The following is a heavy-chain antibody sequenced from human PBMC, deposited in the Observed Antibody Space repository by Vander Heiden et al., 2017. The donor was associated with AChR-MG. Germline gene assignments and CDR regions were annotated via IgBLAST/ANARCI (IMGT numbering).Heavy chain of an antibody. J-gene: IGHJ4*02. Sequence: QVQLVQSGAEVKKPGSSVKVSCQASGGTFSSYAISWVRQAPGQGLEWMGGIIPIFGTANYAQKFQGRVTITADESTSTAYMELSSLRSEDTAVYYCARDSVMITFGGVIAPLDYWGQGTLVTVSS. CDR3: ARDSVMITFGGVIAPLDY. V-gene: IGHV1-69*01. D-gene: IGHD3-16*02. CDR2: IIPIFGTA. CDR1: GGTFSSYA.